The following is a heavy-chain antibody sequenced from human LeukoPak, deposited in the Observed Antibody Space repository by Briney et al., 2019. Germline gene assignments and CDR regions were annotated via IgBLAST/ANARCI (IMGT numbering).Heavy chain of an antibody. D-gene: IGHD3-3*01. V-gene: IGHV3-33*01. CDR1: GFTFSNYG. J-gene: IGHJ4*02. CDR3: ARESSRASTYYDFWSGYYTGAFDY. CDR2: IWYDGSNK. Sequence: GGSLRLSCAASGFTFSNYGMHWVRQAPGKGLEWVAVIWYDGSNKYYGDSVKGRFTISRDNSKNTLYLQMNSLRAEDTAVYYCARESSRASTYYDFWSGYYTGAFDYWGQGTLVTVSS.